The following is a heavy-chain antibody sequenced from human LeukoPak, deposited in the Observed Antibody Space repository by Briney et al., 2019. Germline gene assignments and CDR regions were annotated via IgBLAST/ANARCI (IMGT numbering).Heavy chain of an antibody. J-gene: IGHJ4*02. Sequence: GGSLRLSCVASGFTFGKYWMSWVRQAPGKGLEWVANIKLDGSEKNYVDSVKGRFTISRDNTKNSLYLQMNSLRAEDTAVFYCARSIPYGTTWYGRSDYWGQGTLVTVSS. CDR3: ARSIPYGTTWYGRSDY. CDR2: IKLDGSEK. D-gene: IGHD6-13*01. V-gene: IGHV3-7*03. CDR1: GFTFGKYW.